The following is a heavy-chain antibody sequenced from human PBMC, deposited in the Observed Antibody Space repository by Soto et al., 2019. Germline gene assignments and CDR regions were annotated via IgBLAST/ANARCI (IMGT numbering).Heavy chain of an antibody. CDR1: GFSFRTYA. J-gene: IGHJ4*01. Sequence: QVQLIESGGGVVQPGRSLRLSCTASGFSFRTYAMHWVRQAPGKGLEWVALISYDGKNKDYADSVKGRFTISRDNSRNTLDLQMNSLRAEDTALYYCASDHYDFWSGSYLTPYYFDFWGHGTLVTVSS. CDR2: ISYDGKNK. V-gene: IGHV3-30*03. CDR3: ASDHYDFWSGSYLTPYYFDF. D-gene: IGHD3-3*01.